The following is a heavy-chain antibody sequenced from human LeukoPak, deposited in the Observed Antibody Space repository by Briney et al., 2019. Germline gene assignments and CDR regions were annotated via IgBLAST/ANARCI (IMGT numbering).Heavy chain of an antibody. CDR1: RFTFSKYG. CDR3: ARDGGLSYFSYMGV. Sequence: GGSLRLSCAASRFTFSKYGMSWVRQALGKGLEWISAIGDSGGRTNYADSVKGRFIISRDNSENTVYLQMNSLRAEDTALYYCARDGGLSYFSYMGVWGIGTTVTVSS. CDR2: IGDSGGRT. V-gene: IGHV3-23*01. D-gene: IGHD3-16*02. J-gene: IGHJ6*03.